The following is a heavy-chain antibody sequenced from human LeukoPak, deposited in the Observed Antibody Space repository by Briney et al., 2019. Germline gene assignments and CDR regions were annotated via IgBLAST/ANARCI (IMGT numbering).Heavy chain of an antibody. CDR1: GGSISNYY. V-gene: IGHV4-59*12. J-gene: IGHJ3*02. CDR2: IFYRGSI. Sequence: SETLSLTCTVSGGSISNYYWSWIRQPPGKGLEWIGYIFYRGSIDYSPSLQSRVTISVDTSKNHLSLRLTSVTAADTAVYFCARGVVLGQDDAFDIWGRGTMVTVSP. D-gene: IGHD3/OR15-3a*01. CDR3: ARGVVLGQDDAFDI.